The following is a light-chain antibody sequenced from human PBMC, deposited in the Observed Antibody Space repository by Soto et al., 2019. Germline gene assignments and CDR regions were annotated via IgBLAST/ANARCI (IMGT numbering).Light chain of an antibody. CDR2: FGS. Sequence: DVLMTQSPLSLAVILGQPASISRRSRQSLVYSDGNTYLNWYVQKPGQSPQLLIYFGSNRAPGVPDRFSGSGSGTDFTLKINRVEAEDVGTDDCMPALQSLTFGQGTRLEIK. V-gene: IGKV2-28*01. CDR3: MPALQSLT. CDR1: QSLVYSDGNTY. J-gene: IGKJ5*01.